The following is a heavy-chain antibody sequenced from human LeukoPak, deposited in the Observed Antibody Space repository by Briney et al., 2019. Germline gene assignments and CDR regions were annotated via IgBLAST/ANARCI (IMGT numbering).Heavy chain of an antibody. Sequence: SEALSLTCTVSGGAMSSGAYSWTWIRQPPGKGLEWIGYIYHGGRTNYNPSLKSRVTMSVDTSKNQFSLKLSSVTAADTAVYYCARGVEMATIDPFFDYWGQGTLVTVSS. D-gene: IGHD5-24*01. CDR1: GGAMSSGAYS. J-gene: IGHJ4*02. CDR2: IYHGGRT. CDR3: ARGVEMATIDPFFDY. V-gene: IGHV4-30-2*02.